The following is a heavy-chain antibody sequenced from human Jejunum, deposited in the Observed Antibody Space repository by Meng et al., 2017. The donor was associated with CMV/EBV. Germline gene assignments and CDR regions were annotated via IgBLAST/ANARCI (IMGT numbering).Heavy chain of an antibody. CDR2: IYPDDSDI. CDR3: GRCFGIGARTLSHFDA. Sequence: GYSCPGYWIGWVRQLPGNGLEWMGLIYPDDSDIRYSQTFLGEVTISADKSSNTAYLQWRSLKAADTAIYYCGRCFGIGARTLSHFDAWGQGTLVTVSS. V-gene: IGHV5-51*01. CDR1: GYSCPGYW. D-gene: IGHD6-6*01. J-gene: IGHJ5*02.